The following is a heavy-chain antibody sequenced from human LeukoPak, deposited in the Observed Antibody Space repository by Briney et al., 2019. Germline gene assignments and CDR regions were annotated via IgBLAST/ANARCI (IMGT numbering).Heavy chain of an antibody. CDR1: GFTFSDYY. CDR2: ISSSGSTI. J-gene: IGHJ3*02. CDR3: VFYDSSGYYSGDAFDI. D-gene: IGHD3-22*01. V-gene: IGHV3-11*01. Sequence: GGSLRLSCAASGFTFSDYYMSWIRQAPGKGLEWVSYISSSGSTIYYADSVKGRFTISRDNAKNSLYLQMNSLRAEDTALYYCVFYDSSGYYSGDAFDIWGQGIMVTVSS.